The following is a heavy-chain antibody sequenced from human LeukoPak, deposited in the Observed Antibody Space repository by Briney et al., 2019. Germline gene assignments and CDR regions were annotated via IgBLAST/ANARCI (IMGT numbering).Heavy chain of an antibody. J-gene: IGHJ4*02. CDR1: GFTFSDYY. D-gene: IGHD3-3*01. V-gene: IGHV3-11*01. CDR2: ISSSGSTI. CDR3: ARERETGITIFGVVTPFDY. Sequence: GGSLGLSCAASGFTFSDYYMSWIRQAPGKGLEWVSYISSSGSTIYYADSVKGRFTISRDDAKNSLYLQMNSLRAEDTAVYYCARERETGITIFGVVTPFDYWGQGTLVTVSS.